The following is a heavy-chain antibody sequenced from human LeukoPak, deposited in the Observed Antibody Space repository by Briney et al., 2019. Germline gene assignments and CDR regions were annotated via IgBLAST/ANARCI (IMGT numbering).Heavy chain of an antibody. CDR3: ARTSITMMGYYFDY. J-gene: IGHJ4*02. Sequence: SETLSLTCTVSGGSIRSYWSWIRQPAGKGLEWIGRIYGSGSTDYNPSLKSRVTMSIDTSKNQFSLNLISVTAADTAVYYCARTSITMMGYYFDYWGQGTLVTVSS. CDR2: IYGSGST. CDR1: GGSIRSY. V-gene: IGHV4-4*07. D-gene: IGHD3-22*01.